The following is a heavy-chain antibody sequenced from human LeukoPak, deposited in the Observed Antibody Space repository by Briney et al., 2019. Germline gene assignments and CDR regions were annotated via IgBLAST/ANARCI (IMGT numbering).Heavy chain of an antibody. J-gene: IGHJ4*02. V-gene: IGHV4-61*01. D-gene: IGHD6-19*01. CDR2: IYYSGST. CDR3: ARDKRYSSGTAYFFDY. Sequence: SETLSLTCTVSGGSVSSGSYYWSWIRQPPGKGLEWIGYIYYSGSTNYNPSLKSRVTISVDTSKNQFSLKLSSVTAAETAVYYCARDKRYSSGTAYFFDYWGQGTLVTVSS. CDR1: GGSVSSGSYY.